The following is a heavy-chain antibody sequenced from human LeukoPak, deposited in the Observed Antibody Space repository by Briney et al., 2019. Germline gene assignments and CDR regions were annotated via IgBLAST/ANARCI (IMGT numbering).Heavy chain of an antibody. V-gene: IGHV3-20*04. CDR3: ARDYDSSGYSDAFDI. Sequence: GGSLRLSCAASGFTFDDYGMSWVRQAPGKGLEWVSGINWNGGSTGYADSVRGRFTISRDNAKNSLYLQMNSLRAEDTALYYCARDYDSSGYSDAFDIWGQGTMVTVSS. D-gene: IGHD3-22*01. CDR1: GFTFDDYG. J-gene: IGHJ3*02. CDR2: INWNGGST.